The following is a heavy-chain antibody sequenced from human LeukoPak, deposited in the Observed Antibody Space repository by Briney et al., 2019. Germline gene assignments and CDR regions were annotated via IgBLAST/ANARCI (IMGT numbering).Heavy chain of an antibody. CDR1: GFTFSSYG. J-gene: IGHJ6*03. CDR2: IRYDGSNK. Sequence: GGSLRLSCAASGFTFSSYGMHWVRQAPGKGLEWVAFIRYDGSNKYYADSVKGRFTISRDNSKNTLYLQMNSLRAEDTAVYYCAKDPGWRELSYYYYYMDVWGKGTTVPISS. V-gene: IGHV3-30*02. D-gene: IGHD1-26*01. CDR3: AKDPGWRELSYYYYYMDV.